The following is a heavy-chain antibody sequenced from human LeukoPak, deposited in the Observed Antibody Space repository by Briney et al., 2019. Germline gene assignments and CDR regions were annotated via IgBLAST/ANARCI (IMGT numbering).Heavy chain of an antibody. CDR3: AREHYFYHMDG. Sequence: PGGSLRLSCAASGFTFSSQWMGWVRQAPGKGLVWVANVNQGGTEKFYVDSVKGRFTISRDNAENSLYLQMNSLGVEDTAVYYCAREHYFYHMDGWGEGTTVTVSS. CDR2: VNQGGTEK. CDR1: GFTFSSQW. V-gene: IGHV3-7*01. J-gene: IGHJ6*03.